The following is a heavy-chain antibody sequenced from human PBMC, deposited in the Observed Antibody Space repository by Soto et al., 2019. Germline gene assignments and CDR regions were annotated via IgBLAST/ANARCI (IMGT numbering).Heavy chain of an antibody. CDR1: GGGISSYT. D-gene: IGHD3-10*01. V-gene: IGHV1-69*04. Sequence: GASVKATCKASGGGISSYTLSWVRQAPGQGLEWMGRIIPILGIANYAQKFQGRVTITADKSTSTAYMELSSLRSEDTAVYYCARDSGSYYFVLAPYYYMDVWGKGTTVTVSS. CDR2: IIPILGIA. J-gene: IGHJ6*03. CDR3: ARDSGSYYFVLAPYYYMDV.